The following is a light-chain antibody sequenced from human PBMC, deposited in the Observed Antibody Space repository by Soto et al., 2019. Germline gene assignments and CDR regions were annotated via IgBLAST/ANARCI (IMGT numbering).Light chain of an antibody. CDR2: GNI. CDR1: SSNIGAGHD. CDR3: QSYDNSLSGSVV. J-gene: IGLJ2*01. Sequence: QSALTQPPSVSGAPGQRVTISCTGSSSNIGAGHDVHWYQQLPGTAPKLLISGNINRPSGVPDRFSGSQSGTSASLAITGLQAEDEADYYCQSYDNSLSGSVVFGGGTKVTVL. V-gene: IGLV1-40*01.